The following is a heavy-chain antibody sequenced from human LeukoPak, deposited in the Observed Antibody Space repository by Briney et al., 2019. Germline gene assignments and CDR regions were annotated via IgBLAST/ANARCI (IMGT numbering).Heavy chain of an antibody. CDR3: AGGPVTTKENAFDI. D-gene: IGHD4-17*01. Sequence: TSQTLSLTCTVSGGSISSGGYYWSWIRQHPGKGLEWIGYIYYSGSTYYNPSLKSRVTISVDTSKNQFSLKLSSVTAADTAVYYCAGGPVTTKENAFDIWGQGTMVTVSS. J-gene: IGHJ3*02. V-gene: IGHV4-31*03. CDR2: IYYSGST. CDR1: GGSISSGGYY.